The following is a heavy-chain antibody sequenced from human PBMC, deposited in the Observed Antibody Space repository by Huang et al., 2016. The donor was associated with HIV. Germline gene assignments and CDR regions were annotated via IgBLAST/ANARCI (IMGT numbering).Heavy chain of an antibody. V-gene: IGHV4-39*01. CDR1: GASIRSTNHF. D-gene: IGHD3-10*01. Sequence: QLQLQESGPGLVKPSETLSLTCNVSGASIRSTNHFWGWVRPPPGKGLEWLGSIFYSGHTFYNPALRSGLTRSVDTSTNQFSLELTCVTAADTAIYYCSRHAGVNDFTDYWGQGAQVAVSS. CDR2: IFYSGHT. CDR3: SRHAGVNDFTDY. J-gene: IGHJ4*02.